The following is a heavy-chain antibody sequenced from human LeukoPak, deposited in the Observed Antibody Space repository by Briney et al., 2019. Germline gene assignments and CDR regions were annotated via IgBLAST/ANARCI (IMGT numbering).Heavy chain of an antibody. D-gene: IGHD6-13*01. CDR2: IYYSGST. J-gene: IGHJ4*02. V-gene: IGHV4-31*03. CDR1: GGSISSGGYY. CDR3: ARLPRIAAAGPLDY. Sequence: SETLSLTCTVSGGSISSGGYYWSWIRQHPGKGLEWIGYIYYSGSTYYNPSLKSRVAISVDTPKNQFSLKLSSVTAADTAVYYCARLPRIAAAGPLDYWGQGTLVTVSS.